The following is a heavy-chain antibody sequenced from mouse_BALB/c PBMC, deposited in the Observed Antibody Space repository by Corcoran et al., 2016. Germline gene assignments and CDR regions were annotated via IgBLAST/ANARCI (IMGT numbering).Heavy chain of an antibody. CDR1: GFSLSTSGMG. CDR3: ARRGMYDYDAY. Sequence: QVTLKESGPGILQPSQTLSLTCSFSGFSLSTSGMGVSWIRQPSGKGLEWLAHIYWDDDKRYNPSLKSRLTISKDNSSNQVFLKITSVDTADTATYDCARRGMYDYDAYGGQGILVTISA. V-gene: IGHV8-12*01. J-gene: IGHJ3*01. D-gene: IGHD2-4*01. CDR2: IYWDDDK.